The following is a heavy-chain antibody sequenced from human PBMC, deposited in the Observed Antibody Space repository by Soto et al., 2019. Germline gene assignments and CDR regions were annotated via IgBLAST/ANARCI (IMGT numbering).Heavy chain of an antibody. CDR2: ISGSGVST. V-gene: IGHV3-23*01. Sequence: EVQVLESGGGLIQPGGSLTLSCAASGFSFNSYAMTWVRQAPGQGLDWVSTISGSGVSTFYSDSVKGRFTVSRDNSKNALFLRMNSLRADDTAVYYCAKGYTSGPSGVDSWGQGTLVTVSS. J-gene: IGHJ4*02. D-gene: IGHD6-19*01. CDR3: AKGYTSGPSGVDS. CDR1: GFSFNSYA.